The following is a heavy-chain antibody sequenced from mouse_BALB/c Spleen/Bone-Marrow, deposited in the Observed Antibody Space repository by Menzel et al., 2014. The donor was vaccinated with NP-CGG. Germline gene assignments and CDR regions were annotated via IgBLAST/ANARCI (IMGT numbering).Heavy chain of an antibody. J-gene: IGHJ2*01. Sequence: ESGAELVKPGASVKLSCTASGFNIKDTYMHWVKQRPEQGLEWIGRIDPANGNTKYDPKSQGKATITADTSSNTAYLQLSSLTSEDTAVYYCAYGSSYDYFDYWGQGTTLTVSS. CDR3: AYGSSYDYFDY. D-gene: IGHD1-1*01. CDR1: GFNIKDTY. V-gene: IGHV14-3*02. CDR2: IDPANGNT.